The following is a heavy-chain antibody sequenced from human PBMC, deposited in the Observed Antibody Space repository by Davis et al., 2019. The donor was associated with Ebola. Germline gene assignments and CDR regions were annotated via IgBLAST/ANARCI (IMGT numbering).Heavy chain of an antibody. V-gene: IGHV1-8*01. CDR1: GYTFISYD. D-gene: IGHD4-17*01. CDR2: VNPNSGDT. Sequence: ASVKVSCKTSGYTFISYDIYWVRQATGQGLEWVGRVNPNSGDTSYAQKFQGRVTMTRDTSTSTVYMELSSLRSEDTAVYYCAREGYGDYVSSSDYWGQGTLVTVSS. J-gene: IGHJ4*02. CDR3: AREGYGDYVSSSDY.